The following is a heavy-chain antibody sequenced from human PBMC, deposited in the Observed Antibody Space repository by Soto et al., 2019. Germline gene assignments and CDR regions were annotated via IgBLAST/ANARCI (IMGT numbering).Heavy chain of an antibody. V-gene: IGHV3-23*01. CDR2: ISGSGGST. Sequence: GGSLRLSCAASGFTFSSYAMSWVRQAPGKGLEWVSAISGSGGSTYYADSVKGRFTISRDNSKNTLYLQMNSLRAEDTAVYYFAKDHDYGSGPSTYYMDVWGKGTTVTVSS. J-gene: IGHJ6*03. CDR3: AKDHDYGSGPSTYYMDV. D-gene: IGHD3-10*01. CDR1: GFTFSSYA.